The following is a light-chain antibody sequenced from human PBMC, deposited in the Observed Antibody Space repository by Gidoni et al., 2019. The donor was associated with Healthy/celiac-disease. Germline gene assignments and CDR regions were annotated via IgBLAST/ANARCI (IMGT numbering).Light chain of an antibody. CDR1: QRVSSY. J-gene: IGKJ5*01. CDR2: DAS. V-gene: IGKV3-11*01. Sequence: ELVLTQSPATLSLSPVERATLSCRASQRVSSYLAWYQQKPGQAPRLLIYDASNRATGIPARFSGSGSGTDFTLTISSLEPEDFAVYYCQQRSNFTFGQGTRLEIK. CDR3: QQRSNFT.